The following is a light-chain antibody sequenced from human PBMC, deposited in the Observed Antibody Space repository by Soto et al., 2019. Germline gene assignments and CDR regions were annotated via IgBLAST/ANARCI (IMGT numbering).Light chain of an antibody. CDR3: QQSYSTPYT. V-gene: IGKV1-39*01. CDR1: QSISSY. CDR2: AAS. Sequence: DIQMTQSPSSLSACVGDRVTTTCRASQSISSYLNWYQQKPGKAPKLLIYAASSLQSGVPSRFSGSGSGTDFTLTISSLQPEDFATYYCQQSYSTPYTFGQGTRLEIK. J-gene: IGKJ5*01.